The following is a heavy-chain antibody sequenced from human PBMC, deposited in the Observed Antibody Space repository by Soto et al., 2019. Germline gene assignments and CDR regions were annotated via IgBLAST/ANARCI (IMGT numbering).Heavy chain of an antibody. CDR1: GGSISRSSYY. D-gene: IGHD3-22*01. J-gene: IGHJ6*02. Sequence: PSETLSLTCTVSGGSISRSSYYWVWIREPPGKGLEWIGSIYYSGSTYYNPSLKSRVTISVDTSKNQFSLKLSSVTAADTAVYYCAGIVVVTYYYYYGMDVWGQGTTVTVSS. V-gene: IGHV4-39*01. CDR2: IYYSGST. CDR3: AGIVVVTYYYYYGMDV.